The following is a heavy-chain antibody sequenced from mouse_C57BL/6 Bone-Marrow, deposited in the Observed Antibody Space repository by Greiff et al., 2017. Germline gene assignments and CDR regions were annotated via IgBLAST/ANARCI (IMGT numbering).Heavy chain of an antibody. Sequence: VMLVESGAELMKPGASVKLSCKATGYTFTGYWIEWVKQRPGHGLEWIGEILPGSGSTNYNEKFKGKATFTADTSSNTAYMQLSSLTTENSAIYYCARGGDLYGNYEFAYGGQGTRVTVSA. J-gene: IGHJ3*01. CDR3: ARGGDLYGNYEFAY. CDR2: ILPGSGST. V-gene: IGHV1-9*01. CDR1: GYTFTGYW. D-gene: IGHD2-1*01.